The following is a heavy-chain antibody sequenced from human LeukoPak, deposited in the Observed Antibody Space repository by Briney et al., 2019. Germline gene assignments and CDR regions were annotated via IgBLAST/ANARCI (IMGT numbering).Heavy chain of an antibody. D-gene: IGHD3-22*01. V-gene: IGHV3-74*01. Sequence: GGSLRLSCAASGFTFSNYWMHWVRQAPGKGLVWVSRINSDGSSTRYADSVKGRFTISRDNAKNTLYLQMNSLRAEDTAVYYCARVYYYDSSGSSYYFDYWGQGTLVTVSS. CDR3: ARVYYYDSSGSSYYFDY. CDR1: GFTFSNYW. CDR2: INSDGSST. J-gene: IGHJ4*02.